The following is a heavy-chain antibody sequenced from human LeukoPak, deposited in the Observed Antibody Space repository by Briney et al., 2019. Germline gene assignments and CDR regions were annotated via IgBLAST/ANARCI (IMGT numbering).Heavy chain of an antibody. CDR2: TYYRSKWYN. CDR1: GDSVSSNSAA. J-gene: IGHJ3*02. D-gene: IGHD3-10*01. CDR3: ARDTAVGKLWFGELLGAFDI. V-gene: IGHV6-1*01. Sequence: SQTLSLTCAISGDSVSSNSAAWNWIRQSPSRGLEWLGRTYYRSKWYNDYAVSVKSRITINPDTSKNQFSLQLNSVTPEDTAVYYCARDTAVGKLWFGELLGAFDIWGQGTMVTVSS.